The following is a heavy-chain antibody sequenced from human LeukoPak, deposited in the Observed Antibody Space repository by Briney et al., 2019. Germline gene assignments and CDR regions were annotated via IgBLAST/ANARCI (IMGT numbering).Heavy chain of an antibody. V-gene: IGHV1-46*01. CDR1: GYTFTSYG. J-gene: IGHJ6*03. CDR2: FNPSGSST. D-gene: IGHD3-22*01. CDR3: ARDPGYYDSSAYYQGYYYHYMDV. Sequence: ASVKVSCKASGYTFTSYGISWVRQAPGQGLEWMGIFNPSGSSTNYAQKFQGRVTMTRDMSTSTVYMELSSLRSEDTAVYYCARDPGYYDSSAYYQGYYYHYMDVWGKGTTVTVSS.